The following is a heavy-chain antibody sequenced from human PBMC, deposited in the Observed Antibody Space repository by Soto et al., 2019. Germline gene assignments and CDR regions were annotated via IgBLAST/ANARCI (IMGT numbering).Heavy chain of an antibody. CDR2: INPNSGGT. D-gene: IGHD3-9*01. CDR3: ARDSIRDIWTGFHLFDP. V-gene: IGHV1-2*04. Sequence: ASVKVSCKAPGYTFTGYYMHWVRQAPGQGLEWMGWINPNSGGTNYAQKFQGWVTMTRDTSISTAYMELSRLRSDDTAVYYCARDSIRDIWTGFHLFDPWGQGTLVTVSS. CDR1: GYTFTGYY. J-gene: IGHJ5*02.